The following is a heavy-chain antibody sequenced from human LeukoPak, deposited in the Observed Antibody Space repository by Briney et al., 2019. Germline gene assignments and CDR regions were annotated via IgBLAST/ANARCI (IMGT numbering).Heavy chain of an antibody. CDR3: AREIVGYDAFDI. CDR2: IRQDGNIK. Sequence: PGGSLRLSCTASEFTLGSYWVSWVRQTPAKGLEWMANIRQDGNIKYYVDSVRGRFSISRDNAKNSLYLQMSNLRVDDTALYYCAREIVGYDAFDIWGQGTMVTVSS. V-gene: IGHV3-7*01. J-gene: IGHJ3*02. D-gene: IGHD1-1*01. CDR1: EFTLGSYW.